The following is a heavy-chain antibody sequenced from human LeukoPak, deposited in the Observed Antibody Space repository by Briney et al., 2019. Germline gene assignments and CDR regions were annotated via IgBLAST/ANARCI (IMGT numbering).Heavy chain of an antibody. V-gene: IGHV3-48*02. CDR1: GFIFSDYH. CDR3: ARTIYGGKERGIDY. D-gene: IGHD4-23*01. J-gene: IGHJ4*02. CDR2: ISTVGTTM. Sequence: GGSLRLSCAASGFIFSDYHINWVRQAPGRGLEWISYISTVGTTMIYADSVKGRFAISRDNAKSSLYLQMNSLRDEDTAVYYCARTIYGGKERGIDYWGQGTLVTVSS.